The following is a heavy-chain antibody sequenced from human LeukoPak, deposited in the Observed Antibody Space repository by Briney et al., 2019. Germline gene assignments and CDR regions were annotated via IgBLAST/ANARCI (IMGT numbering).Heavy chain of an antibody. V-gene: IGHV3-48*01. J-gene: IGHJ3*02. CDR3: ARVPPYDFWSGYYPDAFDI. D-gene: IGHD3-3*01. CDR1: GFTFSSYS. CDR2: ISSSSSTI. Sequence: GGSLRLSCAAPGFTFSSYSMNWVRQAPGKGLEWVSYISSSSSTIYYADSVKGRFTISRDNAKNSLYLQMNSLRAEDTAVYYCARVPPYDFWSGYYPDAFDIWGRGTMVTVSS.